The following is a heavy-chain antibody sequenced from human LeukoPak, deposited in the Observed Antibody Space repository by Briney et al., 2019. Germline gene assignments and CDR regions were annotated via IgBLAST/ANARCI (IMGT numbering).Heavy chain of an antibody. V-gene: IGHV4-34*01. CDR3: ASRRGGRQPAFDI. CDR1: GGSFSGYY. CDR2: INHSGST. Sequence: SETLSLTCAVYGGSFSGYYWSWIRQPPGKGLEWIGEINHSGSTNYNPSLKSRVTISVDTSKNQFSLKLSSMTAADTAVYYCASRRGGRQPAFDIWGQGTMVTVSS. J-gene: IGHJ3*02. D-gene: IGHD2-15*01.